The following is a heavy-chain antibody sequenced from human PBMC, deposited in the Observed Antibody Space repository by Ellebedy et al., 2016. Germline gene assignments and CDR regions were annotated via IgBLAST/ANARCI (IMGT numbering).Heavy chain of an antibody. CDR1: GFTFTSSA. Sequence: ASVKVSCKASGFTFTSSAVQWVRQARGQRLEWIGWIVVGSGNTNYAQKFQGRVTITADKSTSTAYMELSSLRSEDTAVYYCASDDSSGWYVRYYYYMDVWGKGTTVTVSS. J-gene: IGHJ6*03. CDR3: ASDDSSGWYVRYYYYMDV. CDR2: IVVGSGNT. D-gene: IGHD6-19*01. V-gene: IGHV1-58*01.